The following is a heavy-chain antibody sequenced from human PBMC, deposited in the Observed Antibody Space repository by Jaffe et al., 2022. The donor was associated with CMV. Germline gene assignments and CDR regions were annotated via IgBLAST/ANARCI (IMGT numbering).Heavy chain of an antibody. V-gene: IGHV3-23*04. CDR3: AKDGHITNYYHYMDV. Sequence: EVQVVESGGGFVQRGGSLRLSCAASGFTFSSHAMTWVRQAPGKGLEWVSTISGDGSTYYADSVKGRFTISRDNSKNTLYLQMNSLRAEDTAVYYCAKDGHITNYYHYMDVWGKGTTVTVSS. J-gene: IGHJ6*03. CDR1: GFTFSSHA. CDR2: ISGDGST. D-gene: IGHD2-21*01.